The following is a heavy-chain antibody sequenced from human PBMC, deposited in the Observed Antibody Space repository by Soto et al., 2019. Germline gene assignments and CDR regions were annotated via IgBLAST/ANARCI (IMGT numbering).Heavy chain of an antibody. J-gene: IGHJ5*02. Sequence: EEQLLESGGGLGQPGGSLRLSCAASGYTFSNYAMSWVRQAPGKGLEWVSGIRSSGDTTYYADSVKGRFTISRDNSKNTLYLQMNSLRAGDTAVYYCAKEQYASRWYGWFDPWGQGTLVTVSS. CDR2: IRSSGDTT. CDR3: AKEQYASRWYGWFDP. D-gene: IGHD6-19*01. CDR1: GYTFSNYA. V-gene: IGHV3-23*01.